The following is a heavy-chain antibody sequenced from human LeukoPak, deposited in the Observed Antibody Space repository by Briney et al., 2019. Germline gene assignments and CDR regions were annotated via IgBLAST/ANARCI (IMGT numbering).Heavy chain of an antibody. D-gene: IGHD6-13*01. CDR3: ARLTAAADYFDS. Sequence: SETLSLTCAVYGGSFSGYYWSWIRQPPGKGLEWIGYIYYSGSTNYNPSLKSRVTISVDTSKNQFSLKLSSVTAADTAVYYCARLTAAADYFDSWGQGTLVIVSS. V-gene: IGHV4-59*01. CDR2: IYYSGST. CDR1: GGSFSGYY. J-gene: IGHJ4*02.